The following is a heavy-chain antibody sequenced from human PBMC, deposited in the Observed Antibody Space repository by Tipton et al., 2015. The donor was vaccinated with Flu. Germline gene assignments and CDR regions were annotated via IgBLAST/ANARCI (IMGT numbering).Heavy chain of an antibody. V-gene: IGHV4-4*07. Sequence: TLSLTCTVSGGSISSYHWSWIRQPAGKGLEWIGRIYSSGVTNYNPSLKSRVTMSVDTSKNQFSLRLNSVTAADAAVYYCARGGTNLGYCRGNSCYSPYDFDYWGQGTLVTVSS. CDR3: ARGGTNLGYCRGNSCYSPYDFDY. D-gene: IGHD2-15*01. CDR2: IYSSGVT. J-gene: IGHJ4*02. CDR1: GGSISSYH.